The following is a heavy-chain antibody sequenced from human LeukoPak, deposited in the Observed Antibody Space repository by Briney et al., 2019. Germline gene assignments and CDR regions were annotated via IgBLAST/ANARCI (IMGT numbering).Heavy chain of an antibody. CDR1: GFTVSSNY. Sequence: GGSLRLSCAASGFTVSSNYMTWVRQAPGKGLECVSVIYSGGTTYYADSVKGRSTISRDNSKNTLYLQVNSLRAKDTAVYYCARFLSRWSSSWVSAFDIWGQGTMVTVSS. V-gene: IGHV3-53*01. CDR2: IYSGGTT. J-gene: IGHJ3*02. CDR3: ARFLSRWSSSWVSAFDI. D-gene: IGHD6-13*01.